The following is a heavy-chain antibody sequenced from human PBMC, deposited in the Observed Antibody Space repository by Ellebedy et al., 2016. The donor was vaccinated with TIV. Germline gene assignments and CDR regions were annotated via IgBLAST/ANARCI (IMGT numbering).Heavy chain of an antibody. CDR1: GGSFSGYY. J-gene: IGHJ6*03. V-gene: IGHV4-34*01. CDR3: ARGRKAFETYYYYYYMDV. Sequence: SETLSLTXAVYGGSFSGYYWSWIRQPPGKGLEWIGEINHSGSTNYNPSLKSRVTISVDTSKNQFSLKLSSVTAADTAVYYCARGRKAFETYYYYYYMDVWGKGTTVTVSS. CDR2: INHSGST. D-gene: IGHD3-9*01.